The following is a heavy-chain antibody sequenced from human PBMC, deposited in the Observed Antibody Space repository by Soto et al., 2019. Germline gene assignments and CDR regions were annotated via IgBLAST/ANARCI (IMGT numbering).Heavy chain of an antibody. V-gene: IGHV1-69*12. CDR3: ARGPTVTTLYLSLDY. J-gene: IGHJ4*02. CDR2: IIPIFGTA. Sequence: QVQLVQSGAEVKKPGSSVKVSCKASGGTFSSYAISWVRQAPGQGLEWMGGIIPIFGTANYAQKFQGRVTITADESTSTAELELSSRRSEDTAVYYCARGPTVTTLYLSLDYWGQGTLVTVSS. D-gene: IGHD4-17*01. CDR1: GGTFSSYA.